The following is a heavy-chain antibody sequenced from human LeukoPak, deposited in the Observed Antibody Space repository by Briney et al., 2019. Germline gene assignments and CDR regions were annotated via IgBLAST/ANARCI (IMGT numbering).Heavy chain of an antibody. V-gene: IGHV1-2*06. CDR3: ARAGPGGSCSGDGCRHDYWYFDL. J-gene: IGHJ2*01. CDR2: LNSDSGYP. Sequence: ASVKVSCKACGYTLIDYYIHWVRQAPGQGLEWMGRLNSDSGYPIYKEKFQGRVTMTTDTSINTAYMELNGLRSDDTAVYYCARAGPGGSCSGDGCRHDYWYFDLWGRGTLVTVSS. D-gene: IGHD2-15*01. CDR1: GYTLIDYY.